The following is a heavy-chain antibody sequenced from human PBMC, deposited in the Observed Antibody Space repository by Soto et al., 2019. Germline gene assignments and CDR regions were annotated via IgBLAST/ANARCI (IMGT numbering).Heavy chain of an antibody. V-gene: IGHV3-48*01. D-gene: IGHD6-13*01. CDR2: IRCATTTI. CDR3: ARGIAAAGPKLDY. Sequence: GGSLRLSCAASGFTFSSSWMHWVCQAPEKGLEWVSYIRCATTTIYYADSVKGRFTISRDNAKNSLYLQMNSLRADDTAVYYCARGIAAAGPKLDYWGQGTLVTAPQ. J-gene: IGHJ4*02. CDR1: GFTFSSSW.